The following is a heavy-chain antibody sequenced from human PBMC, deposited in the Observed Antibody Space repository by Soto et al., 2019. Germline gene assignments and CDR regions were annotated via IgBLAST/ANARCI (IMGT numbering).Heavy chain of an antibody. CDR1: GGSISSGGYY. D-gene: IGHD3-9*01. CDR3: ARAPFDILTGYSLGYFDY. J-gene: IGHJ4*02. V-gene: IGHV4-31*03. Sequence: SETLSLTCTVSGGSISSGGYYWSWIRQHPGKGLEWIGYIYYSGSTYYNPSLKSRVTIPVDTSKNQFSLKLSSVTAADTAVYYCARAPFDILTGYSLGYFDYWGQGTLVTVSS. CDR2: IYYSGST.